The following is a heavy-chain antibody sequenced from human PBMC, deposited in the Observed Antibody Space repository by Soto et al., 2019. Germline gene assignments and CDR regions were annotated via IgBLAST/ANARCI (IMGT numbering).Heavy chain of an antibody. Sequence: QVQLVQSGAEVQKPGSSVKVSCKASGGTFSSYAISWVRQAPGQGLEWMGGIIPIFGTANYAQKFQGRVTITADESTSTTYMELSSLRSEDTAVYYCATHASIGRQGPNGMDVWGQGTTVTVSS. CDR2: IIPIFGTA. J-gene: IGHJ6*02. CDR3: ATHASIGRQGPNGMDV. CDR1: GGTFSSYA. V-gene: IGHV1-69*01.